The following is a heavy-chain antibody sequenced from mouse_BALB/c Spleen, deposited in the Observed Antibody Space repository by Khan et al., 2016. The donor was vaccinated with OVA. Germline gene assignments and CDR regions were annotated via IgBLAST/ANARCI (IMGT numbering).Heavy chain of an antibody. CDR3: ARQPYYHYNIMDY. Sequence: QVQLKESGPGLVTPSQSLSITCPISGFSLTNYGVHWVRQPPGKGLEWLVVIWSDGSTTYNSALHSRLTISKDNSKSQVFVKMNSLQTDDTAMYFCARQPYYHYNIMDYWGQGTSVTVSS. D-gene: IGHD2-10*01. J-gene: IGHJ4*01. CDR2: IWSDGST. CDR1: GFSLTNYG. V-gene: IGHV2-6-1*01.